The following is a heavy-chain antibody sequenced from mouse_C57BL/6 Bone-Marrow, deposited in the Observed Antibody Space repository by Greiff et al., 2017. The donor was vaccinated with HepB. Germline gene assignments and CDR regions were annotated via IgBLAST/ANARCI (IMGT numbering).Heavy chain of an antibody. CDR2: IYPSDSET. V-gene: IGHV1-61*01. Sequence: VQLQQPGAELVRPGSSVKLSCKASGYTFTSYWMDWVKQRPGQGLEWIGNIYPSDSETHYNQKFKDKATLTVDKSSSTAYMQLSSLTSEDSAVYYCARRVIYYDYVYFDYWGQGTTLTVSS. D-gene: IGHD2-4*01. J-gene: IGHJ2*01. CDR3: ARRVIYYDYVYFDY. CDR1: GYTFTSYW.